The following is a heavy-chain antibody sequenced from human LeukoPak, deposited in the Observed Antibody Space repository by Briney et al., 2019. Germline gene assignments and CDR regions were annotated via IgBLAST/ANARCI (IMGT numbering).Heavy chain of an antibody. CDR2: IKQDGSEK. Sequence: PGGSLRLSCAASGFTVSSNYMSWVRQAPGKGLEWVANIKQDGSEKYYVDSVKGRFTISRDNAKNSLYLQMNSLRAEDTAVYYCARDAMVRGGPYYGMDVWGQGTTVTVSS. CDR1: GFTVSSNY. CDR3: ARDAMVRGGPYYGMDV. J-gene: IGHJ6*02. D-gene: IGHD3-10*01. V-gene: IGHV3-7*01.